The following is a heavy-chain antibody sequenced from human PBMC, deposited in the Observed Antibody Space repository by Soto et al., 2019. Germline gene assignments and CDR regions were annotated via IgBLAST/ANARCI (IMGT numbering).Heavy chain of an antibody. Sequence: QITLKESGPTLVKPTQTLTLTCTFSGFSLSTSGVGVGWIRQPPGKALEWLALIYWDDDKRYSPSLKSRLTITKDTSKTQVILNMTNMDPVDTATYYCAQTYYDILTGYPEYFQHWGQGTLVTVSS. CDR3: AQTYYDILTGYPEYFQH. CDR2: IYWDDDK. V-gene: IGHV2-5*02. J-gene: IGHJ1*01. D-gene: IGHD3-9*01. CDR1: GFSLSTSGVG.